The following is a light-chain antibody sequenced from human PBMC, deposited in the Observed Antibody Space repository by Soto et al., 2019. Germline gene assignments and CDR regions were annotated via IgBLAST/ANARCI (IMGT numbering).Light chain of an antibody. V-gene: IGKV3-15*01. Sequence: DIVLTQSPGTLSFSPGERATLSCRASQSVSINLAWYQQKPGQAPRLLIYGASTRATGIPARFSGSGSGTEFTLTISSLQSEDFAVYYCQQYAGSPRTFGQGTKVDIK. CDR1: QSVSIN. CDR2: GAS. J-gene: IGKJ1*01. CDR3: QQYAGSPRT.